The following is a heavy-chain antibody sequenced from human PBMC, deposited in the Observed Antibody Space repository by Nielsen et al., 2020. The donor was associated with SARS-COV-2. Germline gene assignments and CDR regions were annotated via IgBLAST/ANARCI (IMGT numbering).Heavy chain of an antibody. CDR3: ARGDYGGNSHVGAFDI. CDR2: ISWDGGST. V-gene: IGHV3-43*01. J-gene: IGHJ3*02. Sequence: GGSLRLSCAASGFTFDDYTMHWVRQAPGKGLEWVSLISWDGGSTYYADSVKGRFTISRDNAKNTLYLQMNSLRAEDTAVYYCARGDYGGNSHVGAFDIWGQGTMVTVSS. D-gene: IGHD4-23*01. CDR1: GFTFDDYT.